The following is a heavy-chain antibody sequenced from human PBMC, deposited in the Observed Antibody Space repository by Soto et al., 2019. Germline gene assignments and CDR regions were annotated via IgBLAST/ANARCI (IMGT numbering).Heavy chain of an antibody. CDR1: GFTFRGYS. D-gene: IGHD6-19*01. V-gene: IGHV3-21*04. J-gene: IGHJ6*02. CDR2: ISSSSSYI. Sequence: GGSLILSCAASGFTFRGYSMNWVRRAPGKGLEWVSSISSSSSYIYYADSVKGRFTISRDNAKNSLYLQMNSLRAEDTALYYCAKVFSGTYYYGMDVWGQGTTVTVSS. CDR3: AKVFSGTYYYGMDV.